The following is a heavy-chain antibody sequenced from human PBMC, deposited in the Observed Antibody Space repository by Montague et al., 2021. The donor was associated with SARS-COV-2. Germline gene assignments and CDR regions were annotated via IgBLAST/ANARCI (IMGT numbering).Heavy chain of an antibody. D-gene: IGHD3-3*01. Sequence: SETLSLTCAVYGGSFSCHYWSWIRQPPGKGQEWIGEINHSGTTNYNPYLKSRGNISVDTSKKQFSLKLSSVTAADTALYYCARGYPLRSLVCSCQHSTFDFWGQGTLVTVSS. CDR1: GGSFSCHY. V-gene: IGHV4-34*01. CDR3: ARGYPLRSLVCSCQHSTFDF. CDR2: INHSGTT. J-gene: IGHJ4*02.